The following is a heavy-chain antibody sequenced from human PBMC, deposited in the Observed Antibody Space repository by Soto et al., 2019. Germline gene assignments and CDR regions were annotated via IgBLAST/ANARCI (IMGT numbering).Heavy chain of an antibody. CDR1: GCSISSGGYS. J-gene: IGHJ6*02. D-gene: IGHD6-19*01. CDR3: RRSSRYSTDV. CDR2: MYRSGST. V-gene: IGHV4-30-2*01. Sequence: SETLSLTCAFSGCSISSGGYSWSWIRQPPGKGLEWIGYMYRSGSTYYNPSLKSGVTISVDTSKNQFSLNLISVTAADTAVYYCRRSSRYSTDVWGQGITVTVSS.